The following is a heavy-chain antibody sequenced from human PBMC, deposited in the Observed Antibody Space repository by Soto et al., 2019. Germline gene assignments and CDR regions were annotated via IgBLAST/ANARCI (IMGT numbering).Heavy chain of an antibody. CDR1: GFTFSNAW. D-gene: IGHD2-2*01. V-gene: IGHV3-15*01. J-gene: IGHJ6*02. Sequence: PGGSLRLSCTVSGFTFSNAWMTWVRQAPGRGMEWGGRIKSKTVDGTTDYAAPVRGRFTISRDDSRNTLYLQMNSLKTEDTAVYYCTTDSSSWAYYYYCGMDVWGQGTTVTVSS. CDR3: TTDSSSWAYYYYCGMDV. CDR2: IKSKTVDGTT.